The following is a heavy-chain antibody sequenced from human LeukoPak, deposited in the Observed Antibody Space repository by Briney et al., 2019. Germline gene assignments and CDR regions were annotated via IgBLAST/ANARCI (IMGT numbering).Heavy chain of an antibody. CDR2: IYYSGST. CDR3: ARASYYYDSSGYYSRAFDI. Sequence: SETLSLTCTVSGGSISSSSYYWGWIRQPPGKGLEWIGSIYYSGSTYYNPSLKSRVTISVDTSKNQFSLKLSSVTAADTAVYYCARASYYYDSSGYYSRAFDIWGQGTMVTVSS. CDR1: GGSISSSSYY. V-gene: IGHV4-39*07. J-gene: IGHJ3*02. D-gene: IGHD3-22*01.